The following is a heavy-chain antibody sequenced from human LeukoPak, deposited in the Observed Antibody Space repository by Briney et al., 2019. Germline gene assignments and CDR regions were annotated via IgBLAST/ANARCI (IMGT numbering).Heavy chain of an antibody. V-gene: IGHV3-33*01. CDR3: ARDAQRGFDYSNSLKY. CDR2: IWSDGSNR. CDR1: GFIFSHYG. J-gene: IGHJ4*01. D-gene: IGHD4-11*01. Sequence: PGGSLRLSCEASGFIFSHYGMHWVRQAPGKGLEWVAVIWSDGSNRFHAGSVKGRFTISRDNSQNTVFLQMESLRAEDTAMYYCARDAQRGFDYSNSLKYWGHGTLVTVSS.